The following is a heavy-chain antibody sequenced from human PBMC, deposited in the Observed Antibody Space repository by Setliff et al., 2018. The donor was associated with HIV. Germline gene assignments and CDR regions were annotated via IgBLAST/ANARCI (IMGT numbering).Heavy chain of an antibody. J-gene: IGHJ4*02. CDR2: VYYSGST. D-gene: IGHD6-13*01. CDR3: ARDGYSSSWYVISGSFDY. CDR1: GGSFSDYY. Sequence: PSETLSLTSAVYGGSFSDYYWTWIRQSPGKGLAWIGTVYYSGSTYYNPSLKSRVTISVDTSENQFSLKLSSVTAADTAVYYCARDGYSSSWYVISGSFDYWGQGILVTVSS. V-gene: IGHV4-34*01.